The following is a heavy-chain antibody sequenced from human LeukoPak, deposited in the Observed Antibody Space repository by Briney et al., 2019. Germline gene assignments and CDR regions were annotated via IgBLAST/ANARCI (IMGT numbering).Heavy chain of an antibody. J-gene: IGHJ4*02. D-gene: IGHD2-2*01. CDR2: INPKSGGR. CDR3: ATGERLVPAAMWFDY. CDR1: GYTFTDYY. Sequence: AASVKVSCKASGYTFTDYYMHWVRHAPGQGLEWMGWINPKSGGRSYAQRFQGRVTMTRDTSISTAYMELSRLRSDDTAVYYCATGERLVPAAMWFDYWGQGTLVTVSS. V-gene: IGHV1-2*02.